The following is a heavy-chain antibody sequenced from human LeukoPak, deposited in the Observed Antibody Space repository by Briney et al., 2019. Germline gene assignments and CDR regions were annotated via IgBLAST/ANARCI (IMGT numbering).Heavy chain of an antibody. Sequence: ASVKVSCKASGYITGYYMHWVRQAPGQGLEWMGWINTKNGGTHYAQKFRGRVTMTRDTSISTAYMELSRLRSDDTAVYYCSFVRGVDAFDIWGQGTMVIVSS. J-gene: IGHJ3*02. CDR2: INTKNGGT. D-gene: IGHD3-10*02. CDR1: GYITGYY. CDR3: SFVRGVDAFDI. V-gene: IGHV1-2*02.